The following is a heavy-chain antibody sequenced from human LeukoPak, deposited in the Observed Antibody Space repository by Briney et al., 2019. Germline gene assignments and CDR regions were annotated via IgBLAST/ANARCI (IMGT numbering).Heavy chain of an antibody. Sequence: ASVKVSCKASGYTFIDHYIHWVRQAPGQGLEWMGWINPYSGATNFAQKFQGRVSMTRDTSISTASMDLTTLTSDDTAVYYCARVYRISLNDAFDIWGQGTVVSVSS. D-gene: IGHD2-15*01. J-gene: IGHJ3*02. CDR1: GYTFIDHY. V-gene: IGHV1-2*02. CDR2: INPYSGAT. CDR3: ARVYRISLNDAFDI.